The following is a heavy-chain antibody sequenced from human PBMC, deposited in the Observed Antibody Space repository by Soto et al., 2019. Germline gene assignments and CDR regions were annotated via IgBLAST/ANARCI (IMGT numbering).Heavy chain of an antibody. CDR3: AREVQVHTPAFVY. Sequence: QVQLVQSGAEMKKPGSSVKVSCQSSGGTFNTYAMNWVRQAPGHGPEWMGDISPMFGAANYAPKFQGRVTINADESTGTSSMQLSSLTSEDTALYFCAREVQVHTPAFVYWGQGNLVTVSS. J-gene: IGHJ4*02. CDR1: GGTFNTYA. D-gene: IGHD3-10*01. CDR2: ISPMFGAA. V-gene: IGHV1-69*19.